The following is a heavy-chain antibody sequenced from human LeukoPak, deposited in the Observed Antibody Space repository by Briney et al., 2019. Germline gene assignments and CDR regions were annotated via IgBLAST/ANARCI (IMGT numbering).Heavy chain of an antibody. J-gene: IGHJ3*02. Sequence: GASVKVSCKASGYTFTGYYMHWVRQAPGQGLEWMGWINPNSGGTNYAQKFQGRVTMTRDTSISTAYMELSRLRSDDTAVYHCASSGRGGGGYSHDAFDIWGQGTMVTVSS. D-gene: IGHD3-22*01. CDR1: GYTFTGYY. CDR2: INPNSGGT. V-gene: IGHV1-2*02. CDR3: ASSGRGGGGYSHDAFDI.